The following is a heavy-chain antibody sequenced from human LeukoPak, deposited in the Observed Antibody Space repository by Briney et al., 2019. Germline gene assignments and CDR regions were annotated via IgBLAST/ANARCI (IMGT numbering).Heavy chain of an antibody. CDR1: GGSISSYY. Sequence: SETLSLTCTVSGGSISSYYWSWIRQPPGKGLEWIGYIYYSGSTNYNPSLKSRVTISVDTSKNQFSLKLSSVTAADTAVYYCARLGGRDSSGYYPKGLYYFDYWGQGTLVTVSS. CDR2: IYYSGST. D-gene: IGHD3-22*01. J-gene: IGHJ4*02. V-gene: IGHV4-59*12. CDR3: ARLGGRDSSGYYPKGLYYFDY.